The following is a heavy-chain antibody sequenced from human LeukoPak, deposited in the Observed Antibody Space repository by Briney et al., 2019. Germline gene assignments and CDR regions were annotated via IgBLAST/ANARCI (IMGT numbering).Heavy chain of an antibody. CDR2: INHSGST. CDR3: ARRSPQCWGGDCYFDY. Sequence: YYWSWIRQPPGKGREWIGEINHSGSTNYNPSLKSRVTISVDTSKNQFSLKLSPVSAADTAVYYCARRSPQCWGGDCYFDYWGQGTLVTVSS. J-gene: IGHJ4*02. V-gene: IGHV4-34*01. D-gene: IGHD2-21*02. CDR1: YY.